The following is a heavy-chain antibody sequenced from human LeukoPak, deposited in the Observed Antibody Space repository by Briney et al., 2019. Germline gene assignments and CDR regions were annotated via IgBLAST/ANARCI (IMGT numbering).Heavy chain of an antibody. J-gene: IGHJ4*02. CDR3: AKVAGWFGESEYYFDY. Sequence: PGRSLRLSCAASGFTFSSYGMHWVRQAPGKGLEWVAVIWYDGSNKYYADSVKGRFTISRDNSKNTLYLQMNSLRAEDTAVYYCAKVAGWFGESEYYFDYWGQGTLVTVSS. CDR2: IWYDGSNK. CDR1: GFTFSSYG. V-gene: IGHV3-33*06. D-gene: IGHD3-10*01.